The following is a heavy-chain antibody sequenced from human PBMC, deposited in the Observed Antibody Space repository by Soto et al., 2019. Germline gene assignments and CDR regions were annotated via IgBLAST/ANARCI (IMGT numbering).Heavy chain of an antibody. D-gene: IGHD3-16*01. V-gene: IGHV3-23*01. Sequence: EVQLLQSGGGLVQPGGSLRLSCEASGFNFRDFALSWVRLAPGKGLEWVSTISGSGATTYYTDSVKGRHTISRDSSKNAVFLQMNSLRSEDTAVYYCARRGGVFDYWGQGALVTVSS. J-gene: IGHJ4*02. CDR3: ARRGGVFDY. CDR2: ISGSGATT. CDR1: GFNFRDFA.